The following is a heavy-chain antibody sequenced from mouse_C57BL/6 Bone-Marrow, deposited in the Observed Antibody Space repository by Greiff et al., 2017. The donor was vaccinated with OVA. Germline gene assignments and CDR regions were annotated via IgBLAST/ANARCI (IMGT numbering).Heavy chain of an antibody. Sequence: QVHVKQPGAELVKPGASVKMSCKASGYTFTSYWITWVKQRPGQGLEWIGDIYPGSGSTNYNEKFKSKATLTVDTSSSTAYMPLSSLTSEDSAVYYCARPPGLRYFDYWGQGTTLTVSS. D-gene: IGHD1-1*01. CDR1: GYTFTSYW. J-gene: IGHJ2*01. CDR2: IYPGSGST. CDR3: ARPPGLRYFDY. V-gene: IGHV1-55*01.